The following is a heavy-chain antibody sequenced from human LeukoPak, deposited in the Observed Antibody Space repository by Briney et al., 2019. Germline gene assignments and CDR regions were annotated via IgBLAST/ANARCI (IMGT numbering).Heavy chain of an antibody. Sequence: SETLSLTCTVSGGSISSYYWSWIRQPPGKGLEWIGYIYYSGYTNYNPSLKSRVTISVDTSKNQFSLKLSSVTAADTAVYYCARESPEYYYYYMDVWGKGTTVTISS. V-gene: IGHV4-59*01. D-gene: IGHD2-2*01. CDR2: IYYSGYT. CDR1: GGSISSYY. J-gene: IGHJ6*03. CDR3: ARESPEYYYYYMDV.